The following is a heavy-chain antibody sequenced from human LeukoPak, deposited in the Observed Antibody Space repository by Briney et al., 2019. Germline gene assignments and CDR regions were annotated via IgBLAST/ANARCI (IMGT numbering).Heavy chain of an antibody. CDR2: LYTSGST. CDR1: GGSISSYH. D-gene: IGHD6-13*01. Sequence: SETLSLTCTVSGGSISSYHWSWIRQPPGKGLEWIGYLYTSGSTNYNPSLKSRVTISVDTSKNQFSLKLSSVTAADTAVYYCARYSRGPRPFFDYWGQGTLVTVSS. J-gene: IGHJ4*02. V-gene: IGHV4-4*09. CDR3: ARYSRGPRPFFDY.